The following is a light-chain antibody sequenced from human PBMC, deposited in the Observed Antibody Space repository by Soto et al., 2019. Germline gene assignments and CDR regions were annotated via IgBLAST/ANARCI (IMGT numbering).Light chain of an antibody. J-gene: IGKJ1*01. CDR1: QSIDSW. Sequence: IQMTQSPSTLSASVGDRVTITCRASQSIDSWLAWYQQKPGRAPKFLIYQASHLESGVPSRFSGSGSGTEFTLTISSLQPDDFATYYCQQYRSYPWTFGQGSKVEIK. V-gene: IGKV1-5*03. CDR3: QQYRSYPWT. CDR2: QAS.